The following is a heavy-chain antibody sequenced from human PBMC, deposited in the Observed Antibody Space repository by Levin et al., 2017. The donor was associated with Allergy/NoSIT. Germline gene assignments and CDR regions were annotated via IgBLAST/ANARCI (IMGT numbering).Heavy chain of an antibody. V-gene: IGHV3-9*01. Sequence: GGSLRLSCAASGFTFDDYAMHWVRQAPGKGLEWVSGISWNSGSIGYADSVKGRFTISRDNAKNSLYLQMNSLRAEDTALYYCAKDSGSSWYETNWFDPWGQGTLVTVSS. CDR2: ISWNSGSI. CDR1: GFTFDDYA. D-gene: IGHD6-13*01. J-gene: IGHJ5*02. CDR3: AKDSGSSWYETNWFDP.